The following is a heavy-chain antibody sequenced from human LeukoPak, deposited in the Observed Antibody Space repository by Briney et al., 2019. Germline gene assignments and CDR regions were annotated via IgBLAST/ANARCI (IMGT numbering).Heavy chain of an antibody. CDR1: GYIFTSYA. J-gene: IGHJ4*02. Sequence: ASVKVSCKASGYIFTSYAMHWVRQAPGQRLEWMGWINAGNGNTNYPQKLQGRVTMTTDTSTSTAYMELRSLRSDDTAVYYCARGVLLVVGYSSGWYFDYWGQGTLVTVSS. CDR3: ARGVLLVVGYSSGWYFDY. D-gene: IGHD6-19*01. CDR2: INAGNGNT. V-gene: IGHV1-3*01.